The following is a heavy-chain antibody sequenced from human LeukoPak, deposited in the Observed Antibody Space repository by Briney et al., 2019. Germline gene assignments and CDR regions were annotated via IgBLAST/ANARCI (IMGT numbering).Heavy chain of an antibody. CDR3: AREASYYDFWSGYQDAFDI. V-gene: IGHV3-7*01. J-gene: IGHJ3*02. D-gene: IGHD3-3*01. CDR2: IKQDGSEK. CDR1: GFTFSSYW. Sequence: GGSLRLSCAASGFTFSSYWMSWVRQAPGKGLEWVANIKQDGSEKYYVDSVKGRFTISRDNAKNSLYLQINSLRAEDTAVYYCAREASYYDFWSGYQDAFDIWGQGTMVTVSS.